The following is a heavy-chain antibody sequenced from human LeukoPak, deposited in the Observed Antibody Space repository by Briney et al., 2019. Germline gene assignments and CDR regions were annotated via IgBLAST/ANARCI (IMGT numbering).Heavy chain of an antibody. V-gene: IGHV3-30-3*01. D-gene: IGHD2-8*02. CDR3: AREEGLVLDY. CDR2: ILYDGSNK. CDR1: GFTFSSYA. J-gene: IGHJ4*02. Sequence: GGSLRLSCAASGFTFSSYAMHWVRQAPGKGLEWVAVILYDGSNKYYADSVKGRFTISRDYSKNTLYLQMNSLRAEDTAVYYCAREEGLVLDYWGQGTLVTVSS.